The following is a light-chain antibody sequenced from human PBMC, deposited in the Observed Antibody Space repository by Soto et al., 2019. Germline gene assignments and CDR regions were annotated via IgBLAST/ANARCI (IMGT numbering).Light chain of an antibody. V-gene: IGLV2-11*01. J-gene: IGLJ2*01. CDR3: CSYAGSYTWV. CDR1: SSDVGGYNY. CDR2: DVS. Sequence: QSALTQPRSVYGSSRQSVTISCTGTSSDVGGYNYVSWYQQHPGKAPKLMIYDVSKRPSGVPDRFSGSKSGNTASLTISGLQADDEADYYCCSYAGSYTWVFGGGTKLTVL.